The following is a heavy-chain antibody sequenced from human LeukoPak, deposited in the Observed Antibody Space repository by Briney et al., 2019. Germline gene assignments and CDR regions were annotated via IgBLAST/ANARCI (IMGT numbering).Heavy chain of an antibody. CDR2: ISDSGGST. CDR1: GFTFSSYA. D-gene: IGHD5-24*01. CDR3: AKDLEMATTTYYFDY. V-gene: IGHV3-23*01. Sequence: PGGSLRLSCAASGFTFSSYAMSWVRQAPGKGLEWVSAISDSGGSTYYADSVKGRLTISRDNSKNTLYLQMNSLRAEDTAVYYCAKDLEMATTTYYFDYWGQGTLVTVSS. J-gene: IGHJ4*02.